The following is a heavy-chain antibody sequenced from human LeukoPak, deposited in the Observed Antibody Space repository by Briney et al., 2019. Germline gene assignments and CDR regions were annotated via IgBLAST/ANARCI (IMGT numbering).Heavy chain of an antibody. CDR2: IYTSGST. CDR1: GGSISSYY. J-gene: IGHJ6*03. V-gene: IGHV4-4*07. CDR3: ARDYYDSSGFYYYYMDV. D-gene: IGHD3-22*01. Sequence: PSETLSLTCTVSGGSISSYYWSWIRQPAGKGLKGIGRIYTSGSTNYNPSLKSRVTMSVDTSKNQFSLKLSSVTAADTAVYYCARDYYDSSGFYYYYMDVWGKGTTVTIS.